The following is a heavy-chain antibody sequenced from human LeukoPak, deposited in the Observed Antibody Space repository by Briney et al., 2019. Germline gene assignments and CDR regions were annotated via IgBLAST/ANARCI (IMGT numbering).Heavy chain of an antibody. Sequence: ASEKVSCKASGDTFTGYYMHWVRQAPGQGLEWMGRINPNSGGTNYAQKFQGRVTMTRDTSISTAYMELSRLRSDDTAVYYCARVPKALAKRVFTFGGDNWFDPWGQGTLVTVSS. CDR2: INPNSGGT. D-gene: IGHD3-16*01. J-gene: IGHJ5*02. V-gene: IGHV1-2*06. CDR1: GDTFTGYY. CDR3: ARVPKALAKRVFTFGGDNWFDP.